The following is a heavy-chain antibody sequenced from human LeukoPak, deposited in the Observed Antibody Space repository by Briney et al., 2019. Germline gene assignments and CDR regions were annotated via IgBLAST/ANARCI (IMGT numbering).Heavy chain of an antibody. J-gene: IGHJ5*02. Sequence: SETLSLTCTVSGGSIRSYYWNWLRQAPGKGLEWIGYIFYSGSTNYNPSLKSRVTISVDTSKNQFSLKLSSVTAADTAVYYCARGGTMVRGVITHNWFDPWGQGTLVTVSS. V-gene: IGHV4-59*08. CDR3: ARGGTMVRGVITHNWFDP. CDR2: IFYSGST. D-gene: IGHD3-10*01. CDR1: GGSIRSYY.